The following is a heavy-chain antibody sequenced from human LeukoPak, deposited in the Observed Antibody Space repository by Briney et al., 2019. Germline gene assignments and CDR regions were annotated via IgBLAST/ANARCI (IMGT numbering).Heavy chain of an antibody. CDR2: IYYSGST. D-gene: IGHD3-22*01. V-gene: IGHV4-31*03. Sequence: PSETLSLTCTVSGGSISRGGYYCSWIRQHPGKGLEWIGYIYYSGSTYYNPSLKSRVTISVDQSKNQFSLKLSSVTAADTAVYYCARTTDSSGYYDWGQGTLVTVSS. J-gene: IGHJ4*02. CDR1: GGSISRGGYY. CDR3: ARTTDSSGYYD.